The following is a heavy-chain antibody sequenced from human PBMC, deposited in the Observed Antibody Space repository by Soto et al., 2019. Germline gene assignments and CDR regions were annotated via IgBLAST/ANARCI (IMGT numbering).Heavy chain of an antibody. CDR1: GFTFSRFS. CDR3: ARVTFYYGSGRDYYYMDV. J-gene: IGHJ6*03. V-gene: IGHV3-21*01. D-gene: IGHD3-10*01. CDR2: ISNIGTYI. Sequence: GGSLRLSCAASGFTFSRFSLTWVRQAPGKGLEWVSSISNIGTYIYYADSVKGRFTISRDNAKNSLYLQMNSLRAEDTAVYYCARVTFYYGSGRDYYYMDVWGKGTTVTVSS.